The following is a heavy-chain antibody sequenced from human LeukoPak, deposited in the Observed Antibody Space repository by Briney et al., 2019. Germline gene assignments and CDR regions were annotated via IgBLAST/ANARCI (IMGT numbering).Heavy chain of an antibody. Sequence: ASVKVSCKASGYTFTSYYMHWVRQAPGQGLEWMGIISPSGGSTSYAQKFQGRVTMTRDTSTSTVYMELSSLRSEDTAVYYCASLSGSSWPDYWGQGTLVTVSS. D-gene: IGHD6-13*01. CDR1: GYTFTSYY. CDR3: ASLSGSSWPDY. J-gene: IGHJ4*02. V-gene: IGHV1-46*01. CDR2: ISPSGGST.